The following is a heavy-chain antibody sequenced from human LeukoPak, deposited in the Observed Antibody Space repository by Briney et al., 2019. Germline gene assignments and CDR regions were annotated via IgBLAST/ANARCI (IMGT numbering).Heavy chain of an antibody. CDR1: GYTFTSYY. CDR3: ARGRGVYYDSSGYSFDY. CDR2: INPSGGST. D-gene: IGHD3-22*01. J-gene: IGHJ4*02. V-gene: IGHV1-46*01. Sequence: ASVKVSCKASGYTFTSYYMHWVRQAPGQGLDWMGIINPSGGSTSYAQKFQGRVTMTRDTSTSTVYMELSSLRSEDTAVYYCARGRGVYYDSSGYSFDYWGQGTLVTVSS.